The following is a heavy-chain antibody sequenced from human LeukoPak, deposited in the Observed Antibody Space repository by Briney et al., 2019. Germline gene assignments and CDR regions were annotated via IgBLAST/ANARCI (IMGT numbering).Heavy chain of an antibody. Sequence: GGSLRLSCAVSGITVSNYGMSWVRQAPGKGLEWVAGISGSGGGTNYADSVKGRFTISRDNFKNTLYLQMNSLRAEDTAVYFCAIRGVVIRVILVGFHKEAYYFDSWGQGALVTVSS. D-gene: IGHD3-22*01. CDR2: ISGSGGGT. V-gene: IGHV3-23*01. CDR3: AIRGVVIRVILVGFHKEAYYFDS. CDR1: GITVSNYG. J-gene: IGHJ4*02.